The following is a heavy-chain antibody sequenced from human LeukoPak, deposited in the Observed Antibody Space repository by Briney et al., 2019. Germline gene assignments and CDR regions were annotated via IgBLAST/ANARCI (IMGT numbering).Heavy chain of an antibody. CDR3: ARVATVTRGDY. Sequence: ASVKVSCKASGYTFTSYYMHWVLQAPGQGLEWMGIINPSGGSTSYAQKFQGRVTMTRDTSTSTVYMELSSLRSEDTAVYYCARVATVTRGDYWGQGTLVTVSS. CDR2: INPSGGST. D-gene: IGHD4-17*01. V-gene: IGHV1-46*01. CDR1: GYTFTSYY. J-gene: IGHJ4*02.